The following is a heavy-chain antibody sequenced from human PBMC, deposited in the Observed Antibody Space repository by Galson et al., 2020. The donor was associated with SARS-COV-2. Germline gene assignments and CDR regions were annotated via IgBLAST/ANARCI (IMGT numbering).Heavy chain of an antibody. D-gene: IGHD1-26*01. Sequence: ASETLSLTCTVSGGSIRRDYRSWIRQPPGKRPEWIGYIYFNGAARYNPSLRSRVTISVDTSKNQFSLSLSSVYGADTAVYYCVRGGSYVRNWFDSWGRGTLVTVSS. V-gene: IGHV4-59*01. CDR3: VRGGSYVRNWFDS. CDR2: IYFNGAA. J-gene: IGHJ5*02. CDR1: GGSIRRDY.